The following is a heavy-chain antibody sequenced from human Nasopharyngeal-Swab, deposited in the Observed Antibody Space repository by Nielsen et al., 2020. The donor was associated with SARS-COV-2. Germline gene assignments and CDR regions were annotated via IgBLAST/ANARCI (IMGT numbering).Heavy chain of an antibody. CDR2: ISSNGGST. Sequence: GESLKISCAASGFTFSSYAMHWVRQAPGKGLEYVSAISSNGGSTYYADSVKGRFTISRDNSKNTLYLQMGSLRAEDTAVYYCARDPRGLWDSYGMDVWGQGTTVTVSS. J-gene: IGHJ6*02. CDR1: GFTFSSYA. CDR3: ARDPRGLWDSYGMDV. V-gene: IGHV3-64*02. D-gene: IGHD1-26*01.